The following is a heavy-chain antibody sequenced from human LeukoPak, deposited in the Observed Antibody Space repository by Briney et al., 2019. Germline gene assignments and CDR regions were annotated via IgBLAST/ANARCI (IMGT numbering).Heavy chain of an antibody. CDR3: ARDNSVGDVAWWFDP. CDR1: GGTFSSYA. J-gene: IGHJ5*02. CDR2: IIPILGTA. V-gene: IGHV1-69*05. D-gene: IGHD1-26*01. Sequence: AASVKVSCKASGGTFSSYAISWVRQAPGQGLEWMGGIIPILGTANYAQKFQGRVTMTRDMSTTTDYMELSSLRSEDTAFYYCARDNSVGDVAWWFDPWGQGTLVTVSS.